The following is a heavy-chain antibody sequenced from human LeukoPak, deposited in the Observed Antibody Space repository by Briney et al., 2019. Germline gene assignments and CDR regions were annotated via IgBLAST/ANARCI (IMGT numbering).Heavy chain of an antibody. CDR2: ISSSSSTI. CDR1: GFTFSSYS. V-gene: IGHV3-48*01. CDR3: AKSTDD. Sequence: GGSLRLSCAASGFTFSSYSMNWVRQAPGKGLEWVSYISSSSSTIYYADSVKGRFTISRGNSKNTVYLQMNSLRAEDTALYYCAKSTDDWGQGTLVTVSS. J-gene: IGHJ4*02.